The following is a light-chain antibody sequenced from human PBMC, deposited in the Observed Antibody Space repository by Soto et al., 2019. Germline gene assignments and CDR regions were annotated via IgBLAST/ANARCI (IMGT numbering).Light chain of an antibody. Sequence: QSALTQPASVSGSPGQSITISCTGTSSDVGAYNYVSWYQHHPGKVPKLLIYEVTNRPSVVSDRFSGSKSGNTASLTISGLQPEDEASYYCRSTRDSSTLFVFGTGSKLTVL. CDR1: SSDVGAYNY. CDR3: RSTRDSSTLFV. V-gene: IGLV2-14*01. CDR2: EVT. J-gene: IGLJ1*01.